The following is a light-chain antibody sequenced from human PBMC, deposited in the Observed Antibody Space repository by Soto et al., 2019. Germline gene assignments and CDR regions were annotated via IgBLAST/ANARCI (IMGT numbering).Light chain of an antibody. J-gene: IGKJ1*01. CDR2: GAS. CDR3: LQDINYPWT. CDR1: QGIGNA. V-gene: IGKV1-6*01. Sequence: AIPMTQSPSSPSASVGDRGTISCRASQGIGNALGWYQKKPGKPPKVLIYGASNLQSGVPPRFSGSGSGTDFTLAISSLQPEDSATYYCLQDINYPWTFGQGTKVDIK.